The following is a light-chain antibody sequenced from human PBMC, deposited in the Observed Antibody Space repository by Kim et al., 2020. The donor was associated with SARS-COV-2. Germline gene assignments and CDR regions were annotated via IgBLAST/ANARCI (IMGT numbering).Light chain of an antibody. CDR1: QSVSSSY. Sequence: EIVLTQSPGTLSLSPGERATLSCRASQSVSSSYLAWYQQKPGQAPRLLIYGASSRATGIPDRFSGSGSGPDFTLTINRLEPEDFAVYYCQHYDSSPMTFGPGTKVDIK. CDR2: GAS. V-gene: IGKV3-20*01. J-gene: IGKJ3*01. CDR3: QHYDSSPMT.